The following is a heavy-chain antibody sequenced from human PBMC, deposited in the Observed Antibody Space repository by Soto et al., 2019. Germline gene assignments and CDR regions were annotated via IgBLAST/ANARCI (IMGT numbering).Heavy chain of an antibody. CDR3: AKDALAGVAAPYYYYYYGMDA. D-gene: IGHD6-13*01. J-gene: IGHJ6*02. Sequence: GGSLRLSCAASGFAFSSYAMSWVRQAPGKGLEWVSAISGSGGSTYYADSVKGRFTISRDNSKNTLYLQMNSLRAEDTAVYYCAKDALAGVAAPYYYYYYGMDAWGHGPTVTVSS. V-gene: IGHV3-23*01. CDR2: ISGSGGST. CDR1: GFAFSSYA.